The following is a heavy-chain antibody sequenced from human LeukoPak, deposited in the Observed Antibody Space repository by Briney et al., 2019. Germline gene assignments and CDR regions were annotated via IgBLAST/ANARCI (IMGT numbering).Heavy chain of an antibody. CDR1: GYTFTSHG. CDR2: ISTTTGDT. V-gene: IGHV1-18*01. Sequence: GASVKVSCKASGYTFTSHGISWVRQAPGQGLEWMGWISTTTGDTNYAQKFQGRVTMTTDASTNTAYMELGSLRSDDTAVYYCARADIQPWSRLDYRGLGTLVPVSS. D-gene: IGHD5-18*01. J-gene: IGHJ4*02. CDR3: ARADIQPWSRLDY.